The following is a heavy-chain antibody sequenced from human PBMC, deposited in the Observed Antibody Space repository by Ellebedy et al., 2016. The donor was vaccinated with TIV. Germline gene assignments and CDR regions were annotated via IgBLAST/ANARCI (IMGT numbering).Heavy chain of an antibody. CDR1: GFTFDDYT. J-gene: IGHJ4*02. CDR3: AKAANPGYSGSWYVDY. Sequence: PGGSLRLSCAASGFTFDDYTMHWVRQAPGKGLEWVSLISWDGGSTKYADSVKGRFTISRDNSKNSLYLQMISLRTEDTALYYCAKAANPGYSGSWYVDYWGQGTLVTVSS. V-gene: IGHV3-43*01. CDR2: ISWDGGST. D-gene: IGHD6-13*01.